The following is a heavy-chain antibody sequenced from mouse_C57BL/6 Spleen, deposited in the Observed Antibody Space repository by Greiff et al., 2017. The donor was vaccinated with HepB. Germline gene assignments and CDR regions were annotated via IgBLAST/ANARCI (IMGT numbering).Heavy chain of an antibody. J-gene: IGHJ3*01. CDR2: INPNNGGT. V-gene: IGHV1-26*01. Sequence: VQLKQSGPELVKPGASVKISCKASGYTFTDYYMNWVKQSHGKSLEWIGDINPNNGGTSYNQKFKGKATLTVDKSSSTAYMELRSLTSEDSAVYYCARGSPWFAYWGQGTLVTVSA. CDR3: ARGSPWFAY. CDR1: GYTFTDYY.